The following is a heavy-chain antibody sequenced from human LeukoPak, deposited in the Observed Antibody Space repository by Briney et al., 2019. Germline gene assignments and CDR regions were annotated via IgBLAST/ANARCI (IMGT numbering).Heavy chain of an antibody. V-gene: IGHV3-23*01. CDR1: RFTFSNYA. D-gene: IGHD3-9*01. CDR3: AKDYFQLPGLTGY. CDR2: ISASGGGT. Sequence: GGSLRLSCAASRFTFSNYAMSWVRQAPGKGLEWVSGISASGGGTYYADSVKGRFTISRDNSKNTLYLQMNSLRAEDTAVYYCAKDYFQLPGLTGYWAQGTLVTVSS. J-gene: IGHJ4*02.